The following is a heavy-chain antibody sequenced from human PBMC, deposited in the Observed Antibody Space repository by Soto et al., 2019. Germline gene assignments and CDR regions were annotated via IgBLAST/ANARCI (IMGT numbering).Heavy chain of an antibody. CDR1: GGSFTSNNW. J-gene: IGHJ4*02. CDR2: IYRTGTT. Sequence: QVQLQESGPGLVKPSGTLSLTCAVSGGSFTSNNWWTWVRQPPGQGLEWIGEIYRTGTTNYIPPLKSRVTLSLDKSENQFSLKVTSLTAADTAVYYCASRDPGTSVDYWGQGTLVTVSS. V-gene: IGHV4-4*02. D-gene: IGHD1-7*01. CDR3: ASRDPGTSVDY.